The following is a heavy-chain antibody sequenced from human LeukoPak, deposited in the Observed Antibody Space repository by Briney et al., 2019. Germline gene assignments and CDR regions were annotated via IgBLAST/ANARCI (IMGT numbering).Heavy chain of an antibody. V-gene: IGHV3-48*01. CDR3: ARVGVRGVIDGFDI. CDR1: GFAFSTYS. Sequence: GGSLRLSCAASGFAFSTYSMIWVRQAPGKGLEWISYMGSTTTILHYADSVRGRFTISRDNAKNSLHLQMNSLRAEDTAVYHCARVGVRGVIDGFDIWGQGTMVTVSS. J-gene: IGHJ3*02. D-gene: IGHD3-10*01. CDR2: MGSTTTIL.